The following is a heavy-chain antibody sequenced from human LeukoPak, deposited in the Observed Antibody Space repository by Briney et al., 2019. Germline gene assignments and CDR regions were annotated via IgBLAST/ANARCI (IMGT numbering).Heavy chain of an antibody. CDR3: ARRGSSSSDY. J-gene: IGHJ4*02. CDR1: GYTFTSYG. Sequence: GASVKVSCKASGYTFTSYGISWVRQAPGQGLEWMGWINPNSGGTNYAQKFQGRVTMTRDTSISTAYMELSRLRSDDTAVYYCARRGSSSSDYWGQGTLVTVSS. V-gene: IGHV1-2*02. CDR2: INPNSGGT. D-gene: IGHD6-13*01.